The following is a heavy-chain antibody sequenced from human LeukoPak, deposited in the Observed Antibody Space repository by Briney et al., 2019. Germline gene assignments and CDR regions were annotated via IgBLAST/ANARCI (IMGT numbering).Heavy chain of an antibody. CDR3: ATTVIAAPGRDWFDP. J-gene: IGHJ5*02. CDR2: FDPEDGET. D-gene: IGHD6-13*01. Sequence: ASVKVSCKVSGYTLTELSMHLVRQTPGKGIEWMGGFDPEDGETIYAQKFQGRVTMTEDTSTDTAYMELSSLRPEDTAVYYCATTVIAAPGRDWFDPWGQATLVTVSS. V-gene: IGHV1-24*01. CDR1: GYTLTELS.